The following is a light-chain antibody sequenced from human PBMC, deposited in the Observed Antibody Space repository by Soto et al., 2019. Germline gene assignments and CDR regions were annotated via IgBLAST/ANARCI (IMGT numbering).Light chain of an antibody. Sequence: QSALTQPASVSGSPGQSIAISCTGISNDIGGYYLVSWYQQHPGQAPKLIIYEDTKRPSGASNRFSGSTSDSTPSLTISGLQAEDEADYYCCSYAGHSIYVFAGGTKVTVL. V-gene: IGLV2-23*01. CDR3: CSYAGHSIYV. CDR1: SNDIGGYYL. J-gene: IGLJ1*01. CDR2: EDT.